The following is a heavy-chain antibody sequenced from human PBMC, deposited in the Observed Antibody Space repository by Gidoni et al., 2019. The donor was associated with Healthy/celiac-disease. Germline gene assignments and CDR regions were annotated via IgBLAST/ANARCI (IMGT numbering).Heavy chain of an antibody. D-gene: IGHD2-2*01. CDR3: ARLSDCSSTSCKDYYYGMDV. V-gene: IGHV3-48*03. CDR1: GFTFSSYE. J-gene: IGHJ6*02. CDR2: ISSSGSTI. Sequence: EVQLVESGGGLVQPGGSLRLSCAASGFTFSSYEMNWVRQAPGKGLEWVSYISSSGSTIYYADSVKGRFTISRDNAKNSLYLQMNSLRAEDTAVYYCARLSDCSSTSCKDYYYGMDVWGQGTTVTVSS.